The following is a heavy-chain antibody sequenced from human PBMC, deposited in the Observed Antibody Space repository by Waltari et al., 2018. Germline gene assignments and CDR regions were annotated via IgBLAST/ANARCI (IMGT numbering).Heavy chain of an antibody. J-gene: IGHJ5*02. V-gene: IGHV1-2*02. CDR3: ARDPGPIVGAPDL. CDR1: GYTFTDYH. Sequence: QEQLVQSGSEVKKPGASVRVSCQASGYTFTDYHLHWFRQTPGQGFEWMGWFIPKNGDSNSAEKFLGRVTMTRDTSINTVYLDLSGLRSDDTAVFFCARDPGPIVGAPDLWGQGTLVTVSS. CDR2: FIPKNGDS. D-gene: IGHD1-26*01.